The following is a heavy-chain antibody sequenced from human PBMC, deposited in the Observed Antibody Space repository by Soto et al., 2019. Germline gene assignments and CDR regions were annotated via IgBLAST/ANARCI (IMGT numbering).Heavy chain of an antibody. Sequence: QVQLVESGGGAVQPGRSLRLSCAASKFTFSTYGMHWVRQAPGKGLEWVAFIWYDGSNYFYADSVKGRFTISRDNSKNTLYLQMNILRAEDTAVYYCARALSGRLLTTDYWGQGTLVTVSS. CDR3: ARALSGRLLTTDY. CDR2: IWYDGSNY. D-gene: IGHD1-26*01. V-gene: IGHV3-33*01. CDR1: KFTFSTYG. J-gene: IGHJ4*02.